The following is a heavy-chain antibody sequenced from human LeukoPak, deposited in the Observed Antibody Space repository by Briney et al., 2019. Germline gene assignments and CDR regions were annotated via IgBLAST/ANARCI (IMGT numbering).Heavy chain of an antibody. D-gene: IGHD4-23*01. J-gene: IGHJ4*02. CDR3: ARERSYGGMTGGFDY. CDR2: IYYSGST. Sequence: SQTLSLTCTVSGGSISSGGYYWSWIRQHPGKGLEWIGYIYYSGSTYYNPSLKSRVTISVDTSKNQFSLKLSSVTAADTAVYYCARERSYGGMTGGFDYWGQGTLVTVSS. V-gene: IGHV4-31*03. CDR1: GGSISSGGYY.